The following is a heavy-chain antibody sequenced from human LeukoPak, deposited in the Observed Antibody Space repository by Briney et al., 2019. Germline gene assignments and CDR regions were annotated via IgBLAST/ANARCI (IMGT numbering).Heavy chain of an antibody. CDR2: ISGSGGST. Sequence: GGSQRLSCAASGFTFSSYAMSWVRQAPGKGLEWVSAISGSGGSTYYADSVKGRFTISRDNSKNTLYLQMNSLRAEDTAVYYCAKEGAYYYGSGSSDYWGQGTLVTVSS. V-gene: IGHV3-23*01. D-gene: IGHD3-10*01. CDR1: GFTFSSYA. CDR3: AKEGAYYYGSGSSDY. J-gene: IGHJ4*02.